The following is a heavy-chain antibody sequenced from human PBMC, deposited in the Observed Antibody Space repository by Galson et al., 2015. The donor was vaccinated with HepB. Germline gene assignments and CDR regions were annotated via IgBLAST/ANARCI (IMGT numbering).Heavy chain of an antibody. CDR1: GFTVSSNY. V-gene: IGHV3-53*01. D-gene: IGHD3-22*01. Sequence: SLRLSCAASGFTVSSNYMSWVRQAPGKGLEWVSVIYSGGSTYYADSVKGRFTISRDNSKNTLYLQMNSLRAEDTAVYYCARISTGEYYYDSSGYPLDYWGQGTLVTVSS. J-gene: IGHJ4*02. CDR3: ARISTGEYYYDSSGYPLDY. CDR2: IYSGGST.